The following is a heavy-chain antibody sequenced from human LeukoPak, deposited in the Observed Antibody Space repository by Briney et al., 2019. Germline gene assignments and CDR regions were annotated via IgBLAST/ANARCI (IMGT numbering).Heavy chain of an antibody. CDR3: AIRSGGSCYWSPWCAFDI. D-gene: IGHD2-15*01. Sequence: ASVKVSCKASGYTFTGYYMHWVRQAPGQGLEWMGWINPNSGGTNYAQKFQGWVTMTRDTSISTAYMELSRLRSDDTAVYYCAIRSGGSCYWSPWCAFDIWGQGTMVTVSS. J-gene: IGHJ3*02. V-gene: IGHV1-2*04. CDR2: INPNSGGT. CDR1: GYTFTGYY.